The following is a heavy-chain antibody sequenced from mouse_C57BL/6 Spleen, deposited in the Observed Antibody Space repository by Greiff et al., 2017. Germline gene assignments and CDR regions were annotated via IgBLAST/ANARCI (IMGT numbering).Heavy chain of an antibody. J-gene: IGHJ4*01. CDR2: IYPSDSET. V-gene: IGHV1-61*01. CDR3: ARRYYGSSLYYYAMDY. Sequence: QLQQPGAELVRPGSSVKLSCKASGYTFTSYWMDWVKQRPGQGLEWIGNIYPSDSETHYNQKFKDKATLTVDKSSSTAYMQLSSLTSEDSAVYYCARRYYGSSLYYYAMDYWGQGTSVTVSS. D-gene: IGHD1-1*01. CDR1: GYTFTSYW.